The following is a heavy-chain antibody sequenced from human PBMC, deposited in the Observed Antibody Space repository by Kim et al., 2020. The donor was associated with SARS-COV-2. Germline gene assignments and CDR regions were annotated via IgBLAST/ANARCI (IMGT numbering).Heavy chain of an antibody. J-gene: IGHJ6*02. D-gene: IGHD3-16*02. CDR3: AGDMVGGLRLGELSYFPHYYYGMDV. V-gene: IGHV3-48*02. CDR1: GFTFSSYS. CDR2: ISSSSSSTI. Sequence: GGSLRLSCAASGFTFSSYSMNWVRQAPGKGLEWVSYISSSSSSTIYYADSVEGRFTISRDNAKNSLYLQMNRLRDEEKAVYYCAGDMVGGLRLGELSYFPHYYYGMDVWGQGTTVTVSS.